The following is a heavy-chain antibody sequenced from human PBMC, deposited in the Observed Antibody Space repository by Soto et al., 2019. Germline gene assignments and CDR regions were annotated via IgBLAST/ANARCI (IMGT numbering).Heavy chain of an antibody. D-gene: IGHD3-10*01. Sequence: QVQLQQWGAGLLKPSETLSLTCAVYGGSFSGYYWSWIRQPPGKGLEWIGEINHSGSTNYNPSLKSRVTISVGTSKNQFSLKLSSVTAADTAVYYCARVLSADGSGSYYEEWGQGTLVTVSS. CDR1: GGSFSGYY. J-gene: IGHJ4*02. CDR3: ARVLSADGSGSYYEE. V-gene: IGHV4-34*01. CDR2: INHSGST.